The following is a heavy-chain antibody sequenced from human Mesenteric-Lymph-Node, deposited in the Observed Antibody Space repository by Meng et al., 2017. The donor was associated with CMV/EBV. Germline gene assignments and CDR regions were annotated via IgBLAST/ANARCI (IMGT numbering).Heavy chain of an antibody. D-gene: IGHD6-19*01. CDR2: INPSGGST. Sequence: SGYTFTSYYMHWVRQAPGQGLEWMGIINPSGGSTSYAQKFQGRVTMTRDTSTSTVYMELSSLRSEDTAVYYCAREGAVAGNRGYDFDYWGQGTLVTVSS. J-gene: IGHJ4*02. CDR3: AREGAVAGNRGYDFDY. V-gene: IGHV1-46*01. CDR1: GYTFTSYY.